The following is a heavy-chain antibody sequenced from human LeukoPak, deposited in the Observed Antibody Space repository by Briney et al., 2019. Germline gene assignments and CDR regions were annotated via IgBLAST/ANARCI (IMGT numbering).Heavy chain of an antibody. V-gene: IGHV3-7*01. Sequence: GGSLRLSCAASGFTFSSYWMSWVRQAPGKGLEWVANIKQDGSEKYYVDSVKGRFTISRDNAKNSLYLQMNSLRAEDTAVYYCARDLYYYDSSGYLLWDYWGQGTLVTASS. CDR2: IKQDGSEK. CDR1: GFTFSSYW. J-gene: IGHJ4*02. D-gene: IGHD3-22*01. CDR3: ARDLYYYDSSGYLLWDY.